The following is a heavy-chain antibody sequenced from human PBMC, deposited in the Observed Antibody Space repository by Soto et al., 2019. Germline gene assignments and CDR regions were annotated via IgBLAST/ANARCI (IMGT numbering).Heavy chain of an antibody. J-gene: IGHJ4*02. V-gene: IGHV3-23*04. Sequence: EVQLVDSGGGLVQPGGSLRLSCAASGFIFSNYVMSWVRQAPGKGLEWVSSISDSGGTSYYADSVKGRFTISRDNSKNTLYLQMNSQRAEDTAIYYCANRPRALLTFDYWGQGTLVTVSS. CDR2: ISDSGGTS. CDR1: GFIFSNYV. CDR3: ANRPRALLTFDY. D-gene: IGHD1-26*01.